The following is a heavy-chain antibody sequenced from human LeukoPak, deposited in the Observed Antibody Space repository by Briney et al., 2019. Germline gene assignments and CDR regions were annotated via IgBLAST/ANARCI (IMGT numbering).Heavy chain of an antibody. CDR3: ARQAWQYSSSRIDY. Sequence: SETLSLTCTVSGGSISSSSYYWGWIRQPPGKGVEWIGSIYYSGSTYYNPSLKSRVTISVDTSKNQFSLKLSSVTAADTAVYYCARQAWQYSSSRIDYWGQGTLVTVSS. J-gene: IGHJ4*02. CDR1: GGSISSSSYY. D-gene: IGHD6-13*01. V-gene: IGHV4-39*01. CDR2: IYYSGST.